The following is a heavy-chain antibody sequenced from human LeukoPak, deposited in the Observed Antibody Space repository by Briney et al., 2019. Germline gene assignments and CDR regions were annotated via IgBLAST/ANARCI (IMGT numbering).Heavy chain of an antibody. CDR2: IKHDGSED. D-gene: IGHD5-12*01. J-gene: IGHJ4*02. V-gene: IGHV3-7*01. CDR3: GRGGMGEYTGYDDF. Sequence: GGSLRLSCEASGFTFSNYWMSWVRQAPGKGLEWVANIKHDGSEDHYVDSVRGRFTISRDNAKNSLFLQTNSLRAEDTAVYYCGRGGMGEYTGYDDFWGQGTLVTVSS. CDR1: GFTFSNYW.